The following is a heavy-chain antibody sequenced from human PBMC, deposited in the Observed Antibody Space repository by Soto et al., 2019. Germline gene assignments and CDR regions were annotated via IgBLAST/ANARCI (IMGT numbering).Heavy chain of an antibody. J-gene: IGHJ4*02. CDR2: IWYDGSNK. CDR3: ARGSGIAARLNFDY. Sequence: GGSLRLSCAASGFTFSSYGMHWVRQAPGKGLEWVAVIWYDGSNKYYADSVKGRFTISRDNSKNTLYLQMNSLRAEDTAVYYCARGSGIAARLNFDYWGQGTLVTVSS. D-gene: IGHD6-6*01. CDR1: GFTFSSYG. V-gene: IGHV3-33*01.